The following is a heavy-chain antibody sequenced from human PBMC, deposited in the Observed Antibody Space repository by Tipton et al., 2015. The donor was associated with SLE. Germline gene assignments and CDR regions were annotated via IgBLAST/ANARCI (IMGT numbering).Heavy chain of an antibody. D-gene: IGHD2-21*01. CDR2: IKPDGSET. CDR1: GFTFSSYW. J-gene: IGHJ4*02. Sequence: GSLRLSCAASGFTFSSYWMSWVRQAPGKGLEWVAAIKPDGSETYFVDSVKGRFTISRDNAKSSLYLQMSNLRAEDTAVYYCGVIYWGQGTLVIVSS. V-gene: IGHV3-7*01. CDR3: GVIY.